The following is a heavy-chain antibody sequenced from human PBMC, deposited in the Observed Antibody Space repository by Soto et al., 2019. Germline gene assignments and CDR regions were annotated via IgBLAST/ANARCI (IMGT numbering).Heavy chain of an antibody. CDR2: IGTFNGDT. CDR1: GYTFTSYG. CDR3: ARVRAELGYCSGGSCLPYYHGMDV. D-gene: IGHD2-15*01. Sequence: QVQLVQSGAEVKKPGASVKVSCKASGYTFTSYGISWVRQAPGQGLGWMGWIGTFNGDTNYAQQFQGRVTMTTDTSTNTVYMELRSLRSDDTAVYYCARVRAELGYCSGGSCLPYYHGMDVWGQETTVTVSS. V-gene: IGHV1-18*01. J-gene: IGHJ6*02.